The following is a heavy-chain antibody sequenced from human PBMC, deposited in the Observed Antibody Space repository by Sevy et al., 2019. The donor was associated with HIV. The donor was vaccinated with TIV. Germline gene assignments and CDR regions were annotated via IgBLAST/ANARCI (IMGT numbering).Heavy chain of an antibody. CDR3: ASHSYCTSSSCYYYFYGMDV. V-gene: IGHV1-69*06. D-gene: IGHD2-15*01. CDR1: GGTFSSYA. CDR2: DIPLFGTT. Sequence: ASVKVSCKASGGTFSSYAFSWVRQAPGQGLEWMGGDIPLFGTTNYAQKFQDRVTITADKSTSTAYMELSSLRSEDTAVYYCASHSYCTSSSCYYYFYGMDVWGQGTTVTVSS. J-gene: IGHJ6*02.